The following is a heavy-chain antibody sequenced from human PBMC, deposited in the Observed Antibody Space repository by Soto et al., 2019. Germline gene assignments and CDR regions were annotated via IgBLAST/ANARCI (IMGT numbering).Heavy chain of an antibody. Sequence: QVQLVESGGGVVQPGRSLRLSCATSGFTFRFYDMHWVRQAPGKGLEWVAIISRDGNNKDYGDSVKDRFTISRDNSKNTLYLQMNSLRGEDTAVYHCAKDAYTPIRTTAHDSGGLDPWGRGTLVTVSS. V-gene: IGHV3-30*18. D-gene: IGHD4-4*01. J-gene: IGHJ5*02. CDR3: AKDAYTPIRTTAHDSGGLDP. CDR1: GFTFRFYD. CDR2: ISRDGNNK.